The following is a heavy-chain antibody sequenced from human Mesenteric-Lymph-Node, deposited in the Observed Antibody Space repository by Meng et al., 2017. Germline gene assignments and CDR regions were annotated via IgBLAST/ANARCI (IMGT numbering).Heavy chain of an antibody. Sequence: GESLKISCAASGFTFSNAWMSWVRQAPGKGLEWVGRIKSKVNGETKDYAAPVKGRFSISRDDSENTLYLQMDSLKTEDAAVYYWATWAGFSGDYYFDYWGQGTQVTVSS. CDR1: GFTFSNAW. V-gene: IGHV3-15*01. D-gene: IGHD3-10*01. J-gene: IGHJ4*02. CDR2: IKSKVNGETK. CDR3: ATWAGFSGDYYFDY.